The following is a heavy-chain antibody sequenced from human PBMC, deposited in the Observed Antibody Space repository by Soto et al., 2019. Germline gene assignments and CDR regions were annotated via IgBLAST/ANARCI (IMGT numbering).Heavy chain of an antibody. V-gene: IGHV1-69*02. CDR2: IIPIIGIA. CDR1: GGTFSSYT. D-gene: IGHD6-19*01. J-gene: IGHJ6*04. CDR3: ARADGGFLRGWYIHGIDV. Sequence: QVQLVQSGAEVKKPGSSVKVSCKASGGTFSSYTISWVRQAPGQGLEWMGRIIPIIGIANYAQKVQGRVTIHSEQSKRAHYMEPWSLRTAATAVYYCARADGGFLRGWYIHGIDVWGKGTTVTVSS.